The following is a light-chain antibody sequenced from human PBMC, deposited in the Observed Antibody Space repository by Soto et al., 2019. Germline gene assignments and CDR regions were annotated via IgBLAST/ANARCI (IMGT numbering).Light chain of an antibody. CDR2: NNN. Sequence: QSVLTQPPSASGTPGQRVTIACSGSSSNIGSTTVKWYQQLPGTAPKLLIYNNNQRPSGVPDRFSGSKSGTSASLAISGLQSEDEADYYCAAWDDSLIGVVCGGGTKLTVL. J-gene: IGLJ3*02. CDR3: AAWDDSLIGVV. CDR1: SSNIGSTT. V-gene: IGLV1-44*01.